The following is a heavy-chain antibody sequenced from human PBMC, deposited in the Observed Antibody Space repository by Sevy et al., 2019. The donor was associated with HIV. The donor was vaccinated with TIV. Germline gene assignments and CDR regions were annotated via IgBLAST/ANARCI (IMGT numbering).Heavy chain of an antibody. V-gene: IGHV3-30*18. Sequence: GGSLRLSCAASGFTFSSYGMHWDRQAPGKGLEWVAVISYDGSNKYYADSVKGRFTISRDNSKNTLYLQMNSLRAEDTAVYYCAKGRRGWFGELTPYYYYGMDVWGQGTTVTVSS. CDR1: GFTFSSYG. CDR2: ISYDGSNK. CDR3: AKGRRGWFGELTPYYYYGMDV. J-gene: IGHJ6*02. D-gene: IGHD3-10*01.